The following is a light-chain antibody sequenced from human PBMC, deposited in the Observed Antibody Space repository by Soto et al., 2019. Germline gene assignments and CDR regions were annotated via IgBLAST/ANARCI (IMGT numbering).Light chain of an antibody. CDR2: AAS. CDR1: QGISTY. CDR3: QQNSSATWT. V-gene: IGKV1-39*01. Sequence: DIQMTQSPSSLSASVGDRLTITFRSSQGISTYLNWYQQKPGKAPKLLIYAASTLQSGVPSRFSGSGSETDFTLTISSLQPEDFATYSCQQNSSATWTFGQGTKVDI. J-gene: IGKJ1*01.